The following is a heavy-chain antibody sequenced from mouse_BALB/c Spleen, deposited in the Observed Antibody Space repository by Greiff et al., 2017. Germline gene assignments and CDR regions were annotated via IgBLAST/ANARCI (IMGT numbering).Heavy chain of an antibody. CDR3: ARGHDGGGYWYFDV. CDR2: ISYSGST. D-gene: IGHD2-12*01. V-gene: IGHV3-2*02. CDR1: GYSITSDYA. J-gene: IGHJ1*01. Sequence: EVMLVESGPGLVKPSQSLSLTCTVTGYSITSDYAWNWIRQFPGNKLEWMGYISYSGSTSYNPSLKSRISITRDTSKNQFFLQLNSVTTEDTATYYCARGHDGGGYWYFDVWGAGTTVTVSS.